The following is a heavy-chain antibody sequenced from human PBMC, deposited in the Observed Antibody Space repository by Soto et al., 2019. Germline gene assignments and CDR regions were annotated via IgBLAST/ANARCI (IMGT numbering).Heavy chain of an antibody. D-gene: IGHD2-15*01. Sequence: SQTLSLPCVGSGDTVSSNSVAWKWVRQSPSRGLEWLGRTYYRSRWYSDYAVSVRSRIDINADTSKNQVSLQLNSVTPEDTAVYYCARSEEDSDYYYYGMDVWGQGTTVTVSS. CDR3: ARSEEDSDYYYYGMDV. CDR1: GDTVSSNSVA. CDR2: TYYRSRWYS. V-gene: IGHV6-1*01. J-gene: IGHJ6*02.